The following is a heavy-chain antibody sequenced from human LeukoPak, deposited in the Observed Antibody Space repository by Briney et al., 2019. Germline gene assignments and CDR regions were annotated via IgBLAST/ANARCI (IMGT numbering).Heavy chain of an antibody. D-gene: IGHD6-13*01. J-gene: IGHJ3*02. Sequence: SETLSLTCAVYSGSFSGYYWSWIRQPPGKGLEWIGEINHSGSTNYNPSLKSRVTISVDTSKNQFSLKLSSVTAADTAVYYCARDTSTTWYFYAFDIWGQGTMVTVS. V-gene: IGHV4-34*01. CDR1: SGSFSGYY. CDR2: INHSGST. CDR3: ARDTSTTWYFYAFDI.